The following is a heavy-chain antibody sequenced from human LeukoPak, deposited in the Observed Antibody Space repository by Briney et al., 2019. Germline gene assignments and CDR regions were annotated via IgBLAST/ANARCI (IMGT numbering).Heavy chain of an antibody. J-gene: IGHJ4*02. Sequence: GGSLRLSCAASGFTVSSFSMNWVRQAPGKGLEWVSYIGGSGGDIHYADSVKGRFTISRNNAKNSLHLQMTSLRDEDTAVYYCARDLHSGAYTFDYWGQGTLVTVSS. CDR1: GFTVSSFS. D-gene: IGHD1-26*01. V-gene: IGHV3-48*02. CDR2: IGGSGGDI. CDR3: ARDLHSGAYTFDY.